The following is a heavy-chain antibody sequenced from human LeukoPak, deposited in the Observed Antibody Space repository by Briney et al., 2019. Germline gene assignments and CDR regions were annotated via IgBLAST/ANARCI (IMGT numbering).Heavy chain of an antibody. CDR2: IIPIFGTA. CDR1: GGTFSSYA. V-gene: IGHV1-69*05. D-gene: IGHD3-22*01. J-gene: IGHJ5*02. Sequence: AASVKVSCKASGGTFSSYAISWVRQAPGQGLEWMGGIIPIFGTANYAQKFQGRVTITTDESTSTAYMELSSLRSEDTAVYYCARDCKRGYDSSGYYSPTGYNWFDPWGQGTLVTVSS. CDR3: ARDCKRGYDSSGYYSPTGYNWFDP.